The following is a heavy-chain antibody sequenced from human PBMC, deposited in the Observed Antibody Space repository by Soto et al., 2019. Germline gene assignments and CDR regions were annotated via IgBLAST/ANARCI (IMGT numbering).Heavy chain of an antibody. D-gene: IGHD3-16*02. CDR2: ISYDGSNK. Sequence: HPGGSLRLSCAASGFTFSSYAMHWVRQAPGKWLEWVAVISYDGSNKYYADSVKGRFTISRDNSKNMLYLQMNSMRAEDTAVYYCASPTWDKRPFGGRYDYVWGSYRYDAFDIWGQGTMVTVSS. CDR3: ASPTWDKRPFGGRYDYVWGSYRYDAFDI. CDR1: GFTFSSYA. V-gene: IGHV3-30-3*01. J-gene: IGHJ3*02.